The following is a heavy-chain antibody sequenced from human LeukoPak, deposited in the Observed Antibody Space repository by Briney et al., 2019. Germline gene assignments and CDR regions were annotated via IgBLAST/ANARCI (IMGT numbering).Heavy chain of an antibody. Sequence: GGSLRLSCAASGFTFTGVAMSWVRQAPGKGPEWVSRIGGSSGSTYYADSVKGRFTISRDNSKKTLYLQMNSLRADDTAVYYCAKMKGPGLYYHYSMDVWGKGTTVIVSS. CDR1: GFTFTGVA. CDR3: AKMKGPGLYYHYSMDV. V-gene: IGHV3-23*01. CDR2: IGGSSGST. J-gene: IGHJ6*03.